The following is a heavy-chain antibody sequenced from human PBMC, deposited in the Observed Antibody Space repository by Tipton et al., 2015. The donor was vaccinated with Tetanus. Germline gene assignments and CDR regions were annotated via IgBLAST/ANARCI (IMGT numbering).Heavy chain of an antibody. D-gene: IGHD3-10*01. CDR2: VSYDGRKQ. CDR3: GRDRRVGPRWLDP. Sequence: SLRLSCVGSGFTFDDYAVIWVRQAPGRGLEWVALVSYDGRKQYYADSVKGRFTTSRDNPKNTAFLQLNSLRAEDTAVYYCGRDRRVGPRWLDPWGQGTLVTVSS. CDR1: GFTFDDYA. J-gene: IGHJ5*02. V-gene: IGHV3-30*04.